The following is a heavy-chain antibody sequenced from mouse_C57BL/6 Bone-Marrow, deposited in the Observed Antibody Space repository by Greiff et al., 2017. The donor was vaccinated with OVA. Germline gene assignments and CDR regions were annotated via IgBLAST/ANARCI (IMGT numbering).Heavy chain of an antibody. J-gene: IGHJ4*01. CDR1: GFSLTSYA. V-gene: IGHV2-9-1*01. Sequence: VKLMESGPGLVAPSQSLSITCTVSGFSLTSYAISWVRQPPGKGLEWLGVIWTGGGTNYTSALKSRLSISKDNSKSQVFLKLTSLHTDVTARYYCAAPTHYYSMDYWGQGPSFPVSS. D-gene: IGHD2-10*01. CDR2: IWTGGGT. CDR3: AAPTHYYSMDY.